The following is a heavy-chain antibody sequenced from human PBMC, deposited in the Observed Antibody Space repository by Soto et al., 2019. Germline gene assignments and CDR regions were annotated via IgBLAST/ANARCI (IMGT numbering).Heavy chain of an antibody. CDR3: ARGSAAGTKSPFDY. D-gene: IGHD6-13*01. CDR2: IHYSGST. CDR1: GGSISGYY. V-gene: IGHV4-59*01. Sequence: SETLSLTCTVSGGSISGYYWSWIRQSPGKGLEWIGYIHYSGSTNYNPSLKSRVTISVDTSKNQFSLKLSSVTAADTAVYYCARGSAAGTKSPFDYWGQGTLVTVSS. J-gene: IGHJ4*02.